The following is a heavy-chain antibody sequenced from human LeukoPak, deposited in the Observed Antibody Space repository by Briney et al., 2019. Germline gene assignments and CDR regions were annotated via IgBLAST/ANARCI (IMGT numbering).Heavy chain of an antibody. J-gene: IGHJ4*02. CDR1: GFTFSSYW. V-gene: IGHV3-7*03. Sequence: PGGSLRLSCAASGFTFSSYWTTWVRQAPGKGLEWVANIKQDGSKKNYVDSVKGRFTISRDNAKNSLYLQMNSLRAEDTAVYYCATPLDYYDTSGYHQGGDWGQGTLVTVSS. D-gene: IGHD3-22*01. CDR2: IKQDGSKK. CDR3: ATPLDYYDTSGYHQGGD.